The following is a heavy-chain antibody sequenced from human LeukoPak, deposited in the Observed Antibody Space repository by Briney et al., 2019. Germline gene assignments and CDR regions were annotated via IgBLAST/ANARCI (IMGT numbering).Heavy chain of an antibody. Sequence: GESLKISCKGSGYSFTSYWISWVRQMPGKGLEWMGIIYPGDSDTRYSPSFQGQVTISADKSISTAYLQWSSLKASDTAMYYCARSSIHCSSTSCYSSWFDPWGQGTLVTVSS. CDR3: ARSSIHCSSTSCYSSWFDP. D-gene: IGHD2-2*01. CDR1: GYSFTSYW. V-gene: IGHV5-51*01. J-gene: IGHJ5*02. CDR2: IYPGDSDT.